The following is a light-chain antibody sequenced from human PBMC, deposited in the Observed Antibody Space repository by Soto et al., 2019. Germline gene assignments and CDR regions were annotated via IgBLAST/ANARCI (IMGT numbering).Light chain of an antibody. CDR3: ASWDDSQHALL. J-gene: IGLJ2*01. V-gene: IGLV1-36*01. CDR1: GSNLANNV. Sequence: QAVVTQPPSVSAAPGQRVDISCSGGGSNLANNVATWYQQLPGKAPKLLLYYDGVLASGVSDRFSGSRSVSSASLAISGLRSEDEATYYCASWDDSQHALLFGGGTKLTVL. CDR2: YDG.